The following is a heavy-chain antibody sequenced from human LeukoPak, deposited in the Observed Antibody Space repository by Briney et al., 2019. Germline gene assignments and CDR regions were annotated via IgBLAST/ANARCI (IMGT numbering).Heavy chain of an antibody. CDR2: INPNSGGT. J-gene: IGHJ4*02. CDR1: GYTFTDYY. Sequence: GASVKVSCKASGYTFTDYYIHWVRQAPGQGLEWMGWINPNSGGTYFAQNFQGRVTLTRDASIRTAYMDLSRLRSDDTAVYYCARGDYTSTSCYIFDHWGQGTLVPVSS. CDR3: ARGDYTSTSCYIFDH. V-gene: IGHV1-2*02. D-gene: IGHD2-2*02.